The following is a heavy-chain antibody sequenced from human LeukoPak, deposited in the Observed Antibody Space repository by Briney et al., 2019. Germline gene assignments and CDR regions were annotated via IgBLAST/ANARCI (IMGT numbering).Heavy chain of an antibody. CDR1: GFTFSNYA. Sequence: PGGSLILSCAVSGFTFSNYAINWVRQAPGEGLEWLSYIGSNGDDKLYADSVKGRFTISRDDAKNSVYLQMNSLRDEDTALYYCARDLNGDEDFDYWGQGTLVTVSS. CDR3: ARDLNGDEDFDY. D-gene: IGHD2-8*01. CDR2: IGSNGDDK. J-gene: IGHJ4*02. V-gene: IGHV3-48*03.